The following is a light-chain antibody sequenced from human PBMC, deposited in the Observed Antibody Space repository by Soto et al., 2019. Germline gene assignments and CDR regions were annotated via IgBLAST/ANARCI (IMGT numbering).Light chain of an antibody. J-gene: IGLJ1*01. CDR1: SNDVGGYNY. CDR3: SSHSATRPYV. CDR2: EVS. V-gene: IGLV2-14*01. Sequence: QSALTLPASVSGSPGQSITISCTGTSNDVGGYNYVSWYQQQPGKAPKLIIYEVSHRPSGISNRFSGSKSGNTASLTISGLHVEDEADYYCSSHSATRPYVFGTGTKVTVL.